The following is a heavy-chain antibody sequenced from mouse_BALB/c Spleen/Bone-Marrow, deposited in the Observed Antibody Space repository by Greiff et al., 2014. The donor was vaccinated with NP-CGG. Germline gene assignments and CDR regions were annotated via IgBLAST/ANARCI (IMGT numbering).Heavy chain of an antibody. J-gene: IGHJ2*01. CDR3: AREGDFYGNPFDF. CDR1: GYRFSSFW. Sequence: VQLVESGAEVMKSGASVKISCRATGYRFSSFWIEWIEQRPGHGLEWIGKILPGSGSTNYNEKFKGKATLSADTSSNTAYMQLSSLTSEDSAVYFCAREGDFYGNPFDFWGQGTTLTVSS. D-gene: IGHD2-1*01. CDR2: ILPGSGST. V-gene: IGHV1-9*01.